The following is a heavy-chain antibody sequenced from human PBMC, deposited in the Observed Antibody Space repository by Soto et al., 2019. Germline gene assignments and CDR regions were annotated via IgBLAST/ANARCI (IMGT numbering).Heavy chain of an antibody. CDR1: GGTFSSYA. CDR2: IIPIFGTA. Sequence: ASVKVSCKASGGTFSSYAISWVRQAPGQGLEWMGGIIPIFGTANYAQKFQGRVTITADKSTSTAHMELSSLRSEDTAVYYCARDLKNEYFDLWGRGTLVTVSS. CDR3: ARDLKNEYFDL. D-gene: IGHD1-1*01. V-gene: IGHV1-69*06. J-gene: IGHJ2*01.